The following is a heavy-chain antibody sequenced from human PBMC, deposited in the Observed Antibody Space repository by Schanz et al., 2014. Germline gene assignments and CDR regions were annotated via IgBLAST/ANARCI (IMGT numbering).Heavy chain of an antibody. J-gene: IGHJ4*02. Sequence: EVQLVESGGELIQPGGSLRLSCEASGFTFSRYWMHWVRQAPGKGLEWVSRLNFDETYTSYADSVKGRFTISRDNAKNTVYLQMTSLRVEDTAVYYCARGTPFLCDYWGQGTLVTVSS. CDR2: LNFDETYT. D-gene: IGHD3-16*01. CDR1: GFTFSRYW. V-gene: IGHV3-74*01. CDR3: ARGTPFLCDY.